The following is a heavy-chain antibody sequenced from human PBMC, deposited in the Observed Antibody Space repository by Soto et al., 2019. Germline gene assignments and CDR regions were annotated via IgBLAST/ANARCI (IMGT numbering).Heavy chain of an antibody. CDR1: GGSFSGYF. Sequence: KPSETLSLTCTVSGGSFSGYFWTWIRQPPGKGLEWLAEINHSGITNYNPSVESRVSMSVDTSKNQFPLRLYSVTAADTAVYYCVRGPYNYNSRYFDYWGQGTLVTV. V-gene: IGHV4-34*01. D-gene: IGHD1-1*01. CDR2: INHSGIT. J-gene: IGHJ4*02. CDR3: VRGPYNYNSRYFDY.